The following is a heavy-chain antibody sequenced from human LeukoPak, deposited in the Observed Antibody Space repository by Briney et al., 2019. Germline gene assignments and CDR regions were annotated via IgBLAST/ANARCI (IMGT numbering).Heavy chain of an antibody. CDR3: AREVSYYDSSGYYRADAFDI. Sequence: SETLSLTCTVSGASVRNEYWSWIRQPPGKELEWIGSIYYSGSTYYNPSLKSRVTISVDTSKNQFSLKLSSVTAADTAVYYCAREVSYYDSSGYYRADAFDIWGQGTMVTVSS. CDR1: GASVRNEY. V-gene: IGHV4-59*02. D-gene: IGHD3-22*01. CDR2: IYYSGST. J-gene: IGHJ3*02.